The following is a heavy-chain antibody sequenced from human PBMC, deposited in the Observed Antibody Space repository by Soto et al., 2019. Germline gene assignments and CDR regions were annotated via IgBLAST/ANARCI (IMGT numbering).Heavy chain of an antibody. CDR2: IYYSGST. D-gene: IGHD2-2*01. V-gene: IGHV4-39*01. CDR3: ASIVVVPAAMDP. Sequence: QLQLQESGPGLVKPSETLSLTCTVSGGSISSSSYYWGWIRQPPGKRLEWIGSIYYSGSTYYNPSLKSRVTISVDTSKNQFSLKLSSVTAADTAVYYCASIVVVPAAMDPWGQGTLVTVSS. J-gene: IGHJ5*02. CDR1: GGSISSSSYY.